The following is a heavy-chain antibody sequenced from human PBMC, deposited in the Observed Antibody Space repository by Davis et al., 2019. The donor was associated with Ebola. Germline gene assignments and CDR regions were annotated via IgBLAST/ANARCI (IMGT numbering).Heavy chain of an antibody. CDR1: GYSFTGYY. J-gene: IGHJ4*02. CDR3: AREMVGSSGAGDY. V-gene: IGHV1-69*13. D-gene: IGHD6-6*01. Sequence: SVKVSCKASGYSFTGYYLHWLRLAPGQGLEWMGGIIPIFGAANYAQKFQGRVTITADESTSTAYMELSSLRSEDTAVYYCAREMVGSSGAGDYWGQGTLVTVSS. CDR2: IIPIFGAA.